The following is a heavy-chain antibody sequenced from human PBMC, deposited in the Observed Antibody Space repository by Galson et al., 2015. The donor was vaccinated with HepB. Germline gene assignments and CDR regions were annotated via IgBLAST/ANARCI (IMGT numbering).Heavy chain of an antibody. V-gene: IGHV3-48*01. Sequence: SLRLSCAAFGFTFSNFGMKWARQAPGKGLEWLSYITGGSPTMYYADSVEGRFTISRDNAKNSLYLQMNSLRAEDTAAYYCARSYNYYYMDVWGEGTTVTVSS. CDR1: GFTFSNFG. J-gene: IGHJ6*03. CDR2: ITGGSPTM. D-gene: IGHD3-16*01. CDR3: ARSYNYYYMDV.